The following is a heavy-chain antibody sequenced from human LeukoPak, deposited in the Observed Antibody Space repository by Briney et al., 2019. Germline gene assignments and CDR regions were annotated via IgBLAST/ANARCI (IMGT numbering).Heavy chain of an antibody. Sequence: GGSLRLSCAASGFTFSSYAMSWVRQAPGKGLEWVSAISGSGGSTYYADSVKGRFTISRDNSKNTLYLQMNSLRAEDTAVYYCAKDRGVYYYDSSGYYRVWGQGTLVTVSS. CDR3: AKDRGVYYYDSSGYYRV. J-gene: IGHJ4*02. CDR1: GFTFSSYA. V-gene: IGHV3-23*01. CDR2: ISGSGGST. D-gene: IGHD3-22*01.